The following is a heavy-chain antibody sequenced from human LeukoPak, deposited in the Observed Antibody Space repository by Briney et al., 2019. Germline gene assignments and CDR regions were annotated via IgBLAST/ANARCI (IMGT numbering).Heavy chain of an antibody. CDR1: GFIFSSYG. J-gene: IGHJ3*02. CDR3: AKVSLNMVNDAFDI. CDR2: IRYDGSRR. V-gene: IGHV3-30*02. D-gene: IGHD4/OR15-4a*01. Sequence: GGSLRLSCAASGFIFSSYGMHWVRQAPDKGLEWVAFIRYDGSRRYYADSVKGRFTISRDNSKNTLYLQMNSLRAEDTAMYYCAKVSLNMVNDAFDIWGQGTMVSVSS.